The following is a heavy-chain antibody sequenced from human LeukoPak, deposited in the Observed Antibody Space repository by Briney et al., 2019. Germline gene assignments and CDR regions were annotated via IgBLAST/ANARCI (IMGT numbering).Heavy chain of an antibody. CDR1: GFTFSDHY. CDR3: ARVLALHDAFDI. Sequence: LGGSLRLSCAASGFTFSDHYVDWVRQAPGKGLEWVGRSRNKVNSYTTEYAASVKGRFTISRDDSKNSLYLQMNSLKSEDTALYYCARVLALHDAFDIWGQGTMVTVSS. D-gene: IGHD5-12*01. CDR2: SRNKVNSYTT. V-gene: IGHV3-72*01. J-gene: IGHJ3*02.